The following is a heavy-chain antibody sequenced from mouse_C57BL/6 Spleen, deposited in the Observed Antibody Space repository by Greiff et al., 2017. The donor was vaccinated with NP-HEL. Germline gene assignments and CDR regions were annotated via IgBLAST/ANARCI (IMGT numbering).Heavy chain of an antibody. CDR2: INPNNGGT. Sequence: LVESGASVKISCKASGYTFTDYYMNWVKQSHGKSLEWIGDINPNNGGTSYNQKFKGKATLTVDKSSSTAYMELRSLTSEDSAVYYCARRDGYDDYAMDYWGQGTSVTVSS. J-gene: IGHJ4*01. V-gene: IGHV1-26*01. D-gene: IGHD2-2*01. CDR3: ARRDGYDDYAMDY. CDR1: GYTFTDYY.